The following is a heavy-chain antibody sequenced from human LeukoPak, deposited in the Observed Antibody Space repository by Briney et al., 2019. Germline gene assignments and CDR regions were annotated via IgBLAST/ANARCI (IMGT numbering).Heavy chain of an antibody. CDR2: LSGSGSSA. CDR3: AKCRRIAAGGGFDY. D-gene: IGHD6-13*01. V-gene: IGHV3-23*01. J-gene: IGHJ4*02. CDR1: GFTFSTYA. Sequence: PGGSLRLSCAASGFTFSTYAMSWVRQAPGKGLEWVSGLSGSGSSAYYADSVKGRFTISRDNSKNTLYLQMNSLRAEDTAVYYCAKCRRIAAGGGFDYWGQGTLVTVSS.